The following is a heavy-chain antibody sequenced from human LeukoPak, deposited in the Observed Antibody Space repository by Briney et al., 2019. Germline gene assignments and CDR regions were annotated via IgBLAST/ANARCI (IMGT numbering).Heavy chain of an antibody. V-gene: IGHV4-59*12. CDR1: GGSLSTYY. J-gene: IGHJ5*02. D-gene: IGHD6-19*01. Sequence: PSETLSLTCSVSGGSLSTYYWSWIRQPPGKGLEWIGYIYYTGSTGSNPSLKSRVTISIDTSKNQFSLRLSSVTAADTAVYYCARLRWLRNWFDPWGQGTLVTVSS. CDR2: IYYTGST. CDR3: ARLRWLRNWFDP.